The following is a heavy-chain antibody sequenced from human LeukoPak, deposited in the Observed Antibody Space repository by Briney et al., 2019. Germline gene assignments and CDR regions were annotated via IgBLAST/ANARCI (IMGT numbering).Heavy chain of an antibody. CDR2: IKSKTAGGTT. CDR3: TTMTTWELVRFDY. Sequence: GGSLRLSCAVSGLTFSKAWMSWVRQAPGKGLEWVGRIKSKTAGGTTDYAAPVKGRFTISRDDSKNTLYLHTNTLKTEDTAVYYCTTMTTWELVRFDYWGQGALVTVSS. D-gene: IGHD1-26*01. V-gene: IGHV3-15*01. CDR1: GLTFSKAW. J-gene: IGHJ4*02.